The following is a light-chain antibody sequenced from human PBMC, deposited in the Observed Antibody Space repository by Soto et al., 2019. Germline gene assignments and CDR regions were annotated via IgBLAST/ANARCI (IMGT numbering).Light chain of an antibody. CDR1: SSDIGTYNL. CDR3: CSYAGSGTDNYV. J-gene: IGLJ1*01. CDR2: EGI. V-gene: IGLV2-23*01. Sequence: QSVLTQPASVSGSPGQSITISCTGTSSDIGTYNLVPWYQHYPGKAPKLMIYEGIKRPSGVSNRFSGSKSGNTAFLTISGLQAEDEADYYCCSYAGSGTDNYVFGSGTKVTVL.